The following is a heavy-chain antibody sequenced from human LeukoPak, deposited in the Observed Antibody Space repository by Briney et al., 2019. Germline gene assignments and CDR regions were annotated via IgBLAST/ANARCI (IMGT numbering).Heavy chain of an antibody. Sequence: ASVKVSCTASGHTFTDYTMHWLRQAPGQRLDWMGWINGGSGNTKYSPEFQGRVTITRDTSASTAYMELSSLRSEDTAVYYCANPRYGSSGYYYVDWGQGTLVTVSS. CDR3: ANPRYGSSGYYYVD. CDR2: INGGSGNT. J-gene: IGHJ4*02. CDR1: GHTFTDYT. D-gene: IGHD3-22*01. V-gene: IGHV1-3*01.